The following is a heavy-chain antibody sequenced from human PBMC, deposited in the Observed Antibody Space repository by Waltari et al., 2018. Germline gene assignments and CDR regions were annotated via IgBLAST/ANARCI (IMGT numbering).Heavy chain of an antibody. D-gene: IGHD3-22*01. Sequence: EVQLVESGGGLVQPGRSLRLSCAASGFTFDDYAMHWVRPAPGKGLEWVSGISWNSGSIGYADSVKGRFTISRDNAKNSLYLQMNSLRAEDMALYYCAKDSGMGYDRGAFDIWGQGTMVTVSS. J-gene: IGHJ3*02. CDR3: AKDSGMGYDRGAFDI. V-gene: IGHV3-9*03. CDR1: GFTFDDYA. CDR2: ISWNSGSI.